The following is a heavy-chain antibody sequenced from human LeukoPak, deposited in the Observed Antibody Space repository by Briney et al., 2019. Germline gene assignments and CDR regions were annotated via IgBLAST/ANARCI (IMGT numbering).Heavy chain of an antibody. CDR1: GGTFSSYA. CDR2: IIPTLGIA. J-gene: IGHJ6*03. V-gene: IGHV1-69*04. CDR3: AREAVPAATRPYYYYYYMDV. D-gene: IGHD2-2*01. Sequence: SVKVSCKASGGTFSSYAISWVRQAPGQGLEWMGRIIPTLGIANYAQKFQGRVTITADKSTSTAYMELSSLRSEDTAVYYCAREAVPAATRPYYYYYYMDVWGKGTTVTVSS.